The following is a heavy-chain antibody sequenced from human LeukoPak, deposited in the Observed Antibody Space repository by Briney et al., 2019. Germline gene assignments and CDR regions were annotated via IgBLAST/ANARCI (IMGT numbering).Heavy chain of an antibody. V-gene: IGHV3-23*01. CDR2: ISGSGGST. Sequence: PGRSLRLSCAASGFTFSNYALHWVRQAPGKGLEWVSAISGSGGSTYYADSVKGRFTISRDNSKNTLYLQMNSLRAEDTAVYYCAKDGHRDFWSGYFDYWGQGTLVTVSS. CDR3: AKDGHRDFWSGYFDY. CDR1: GFTFSNYA. D-gene: IGHD3-3*01. J-gene: IGHJ4*02.